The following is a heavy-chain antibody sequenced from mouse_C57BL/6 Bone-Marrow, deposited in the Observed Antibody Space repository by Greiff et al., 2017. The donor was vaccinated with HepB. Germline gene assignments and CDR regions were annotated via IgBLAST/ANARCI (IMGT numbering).Heavy chain of an antibody. Sequence: ESGPGLVKPSQSLSLTCSVTGYSITSGYYWNWIRQFPGNKLEWMGYISYDGSNNYNPSLKNRISITRDTSKNQFFLKLNSVTTEDTATYYCARDPILYYYGSTDWGQGTTLTVSS. J-gene: IGHJ2*01. CDR1: GYSITSGYY. CDR3: ARDPILYYYGSTD. D-gene: IGHD1-1*01. V-gene: IGHV3-6*01. CDR2: ISYDGSN.